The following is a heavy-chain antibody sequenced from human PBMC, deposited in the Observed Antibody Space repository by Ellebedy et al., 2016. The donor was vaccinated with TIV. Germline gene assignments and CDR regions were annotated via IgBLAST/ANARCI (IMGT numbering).Heavy chain of an antibody. CDR1: GFTFGSYA. CDR3: AVVDFC. V-gene: IGHV3-23*01. D-gene: IGHD2-15*01. J-gene: IGHJ4*02. CDR2: ISESGGSA. Sequence: PGGSLRLSCAASGFTFGSYAMTWVRQAPGKGLEWVSAISESGGSAYSPGSVAGRFTISRDNSKNTLFLQMNSLRVEDTAIYYCAVVDFCWGQGTLVTVSS.